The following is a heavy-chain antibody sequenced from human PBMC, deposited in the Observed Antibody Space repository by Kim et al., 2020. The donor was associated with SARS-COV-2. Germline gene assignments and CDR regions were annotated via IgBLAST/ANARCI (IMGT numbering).Heavy chain of an antibody. J-gene: IGHJ5*02. CDR3: AAYFGSGSTRVDP. CDR1: GFIFSGSS. V-gene: IGHV3-73*01. Sequence: GGSLRLSCAASGFIFSGSSIYWVRQASGKGLEWVGRIRNKAHSYATTYGAPVKGRFTISRDDSKNMAYLQMNSLKTEDTAVYYCAAYFGSGSTRVDPWGQGTLVTISS. D-gene: IGHD3-10*01. CDR2: IRNKAHSYAT.